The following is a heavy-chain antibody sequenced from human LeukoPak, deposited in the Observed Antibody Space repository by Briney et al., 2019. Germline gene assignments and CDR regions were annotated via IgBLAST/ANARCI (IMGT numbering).Heavy chain of an antibody. V-gene: IGHV3-7*01. J-gene: IGHJ5*02. CDR3: ARDRGYCSGGSCYGIDP. CDR2: IKQDGSEK. Sequence: GGFLRLSCAASGFTFSSYWMSWVRQAPGKGLEWVANIKQDGSEKYYVDSVKGRFTISRDNAKNSLYLQMNSLRAEDTAVYYCARDRGYCSGGSCYGIDPWGQGTLVTVSS. D-gene: IGHD2-15*01. CDR1: GFTFSSYW.